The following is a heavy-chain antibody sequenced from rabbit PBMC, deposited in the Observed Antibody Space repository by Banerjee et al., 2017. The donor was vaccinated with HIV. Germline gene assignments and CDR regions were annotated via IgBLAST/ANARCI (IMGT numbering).Heavy chain of an antibody. Sequence: QSLEESGGDLVKPGASLTLTCTASGFDFSSNVMCWVRQAPGKGLEWIACIYTGSSGDTYYASWAKGRFTISKSSSTTVTLQLNSLAAADTATYFCARDLAGVIGWNFDLWGPGTLVTVS. CDR1: GFDFSSNV. V-gene: IGHV1S40*01. CDR2: IYTGSSGDT. J-gene: IGHJ4*01. D-gene: IGHD4-1*01. CDR3: ARDLAGVIGWNFDL.